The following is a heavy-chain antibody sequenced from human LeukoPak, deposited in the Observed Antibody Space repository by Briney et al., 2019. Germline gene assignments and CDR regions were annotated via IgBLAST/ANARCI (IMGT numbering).Heavy chain of an antibody. Sequence: PGGSLRLSCAASGFTFSSYGMHWVRQAPGKGLEWVAVISYDGSNKYYADSVKGRFTISRDNSKNTLYLQMNSLRAEDTAVYYCAKGDGYYYDSSGYYPFDYWGQGTPVTVSS. CDR1: GFTFSSYG. V-gene: IGHV3-30*18. D-gene: IGHD3-22*01. J-gene: IGHJ4*02. CDR2: ISYDGSNK. CDR3: AKGDGYYYDSSGYYPFDY.